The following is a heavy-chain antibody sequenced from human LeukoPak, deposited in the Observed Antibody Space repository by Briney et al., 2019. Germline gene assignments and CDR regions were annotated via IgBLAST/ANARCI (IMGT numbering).Heavy chain of an antibody. V-gene: IGHV3-7*03. CDR1: GLTFGSDC. CDR2: INHNGNVN. CDR3: ARGGGLDV. D-gene: IGHD3-16*01. Sequence: GGPLGLSCAVSGLTFGSDCRNWARQAPGKGLEWVSSINHNGNVNYYVDSVKGRFTISRDNAKNSLYLQMSNLRAEDTAVYFCARGGGLDVWGQGATVTVSS. J-gene: IGHJ6*02.